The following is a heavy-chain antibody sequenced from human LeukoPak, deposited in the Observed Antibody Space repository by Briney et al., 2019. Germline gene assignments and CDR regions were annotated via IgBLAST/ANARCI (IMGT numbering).Heavy chain of an antibody. Sequence: ASVKVSCKASGGTFSSYAISWVRQAPGQGLEWMGGIIPIFGTANYAQKFQGRVTMTEDTSTDTAYMELSSLRSEDTAVYYCAVIVVVPAASRRGDYYYGMDVWGQGTTVTVSS. CDR2: IIPIFGTA. V-gene: IGHV1-69*06. D-gene: IGHD2-2*01. CDR3: AVIVVVPAASRRGDYYYGMDV. J-gene: IGHJ6*02. CDR1: GGTFSSYA.